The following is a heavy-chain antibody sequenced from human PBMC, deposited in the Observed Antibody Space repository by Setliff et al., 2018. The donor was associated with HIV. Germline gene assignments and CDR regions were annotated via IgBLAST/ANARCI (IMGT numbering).Heavy chain of an antibody. V-gene: IGHV3-74*01. J-gene: IGHJ4*02. CDR2: INNDGSST. CDR1: GFTFSSYW. D-gene: IGHD3-10*01. Sequence: GSLRLSCAASGFTFSSYWMHWVRQAPGKGLVWVSCINNDGSSTNYADSVKGRLTVSRDNAKNTLYLQMDSLRSEDTAVYYCVTDMESHPYYNLDYWGQGTLVTVSS. CDR3: VTDMESHPYYNLDY.